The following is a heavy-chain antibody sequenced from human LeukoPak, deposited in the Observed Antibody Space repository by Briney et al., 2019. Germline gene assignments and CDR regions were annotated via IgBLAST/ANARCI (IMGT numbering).Heavy chain of an antibody. Sequence: ASVKVSCKASGYTFTSYDINWVRQATGQGLEWMGWMNPNSGNTGYAQKFQGRVTMTRNTSISTAYMELSSLRSEDTAVYYCARLDYYGSGSDTPRFDYWGQGTLVTVSS. J-gene: IGHJ4*02. D-gene: IGHD3-10*01. CDR2: MNPNSGNT. V-gene: IGHV1-8*01. CDR3: ARLDYYGSGSDTPRFDY. CDR1: GYTFTSYD.